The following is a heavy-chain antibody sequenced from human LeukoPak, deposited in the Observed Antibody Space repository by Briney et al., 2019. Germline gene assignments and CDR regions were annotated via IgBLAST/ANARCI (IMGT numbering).Heavy chain of an antibody. J-gene: IGHJ1*01. Sequence: GGSLRLSCAASGFTFSSYAMHWVRQAPGKGLEWVAVISYDGSNKYYADSVKGRFTISRDNSKNTLYLQMNSLGVDDTAVYYCGTYSINNAREFQYWGQGTLVTVPS. D-gene: IGHD4-11*01. CDR3: GTYSINNAREFQY. V-gene: IGHV3-30-3*01. CDR2: ISYDGSNK. CDR1: GFTFSSYA.